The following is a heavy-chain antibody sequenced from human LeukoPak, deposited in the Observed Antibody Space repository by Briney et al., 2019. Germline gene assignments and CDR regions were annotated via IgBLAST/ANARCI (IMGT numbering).Heavy chain of an antibody. CDR1: GYTFTIYA. D-gene: IGHD4-23*01. J-gene: IGHJ6*02. CDR3: ASSTVVTPYYYYYYGMDV. V-gene: IGHV1-3*01. Sequence: ASVNVSCKASGYTFTIYAMHWVRQAPGQRLEWMGWINAGNGNTKYSQKFQGRVTITRDTSASTAYMELSSLRSEDTAVYYCASSTVVTPYYYYYYGMDVWGQGTTVTVSS. CDR2: INAGNGNT.